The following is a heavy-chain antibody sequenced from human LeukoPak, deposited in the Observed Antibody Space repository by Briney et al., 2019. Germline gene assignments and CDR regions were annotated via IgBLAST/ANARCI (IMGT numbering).Heavy chain of an antibody. Sequence: SETLSLTCTVSGGSISPYYWSWIRQPPGKGLEWIGYIYYSGSTNYNPSLKSRVTISIDTSKNQFSLRLTSVTAADTAVYFCATLVSTRYYFDYWGQGTLVTVSS. CDR1: GGSISPYY. D-gene: IGHD5/OR15-5a*01. CDR2: IYYSGST. J-gene: IGHJ4*02. V-gene: IGHV4-59*08. CDR3: ATLVSTRYYFDY.